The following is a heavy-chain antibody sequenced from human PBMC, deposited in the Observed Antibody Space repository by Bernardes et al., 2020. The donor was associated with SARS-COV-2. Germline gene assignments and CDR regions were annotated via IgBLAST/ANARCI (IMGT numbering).Heavy chain of an antibody. V-gene: IGHV4-30-4*01. D-gene: IGHD4-17*01. Sequence: SETLSLTCTVSGGSISSGDYYWSWIRQPPGKGLEWIGYIYYSGSTYYNPSLKSRVTISVDTSKNQFSLKLSSVTAADTAVYYCARVHPRGPTVTNPDYWGQGTLVTVSS. J-gene: IGHJ4*02. CDR2: IYYSGST. CDR3: ARVHPRGPTVTNPDY. CDR1: GGSISSGDYY.